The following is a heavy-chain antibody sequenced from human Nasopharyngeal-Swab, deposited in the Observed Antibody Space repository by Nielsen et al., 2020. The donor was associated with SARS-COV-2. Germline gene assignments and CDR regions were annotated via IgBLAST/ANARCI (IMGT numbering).Heavy chain of an antibody. CDR2: IYTSGST. CDR3: ARQSVCSWYYFDY. D-gene: IGHD6-13*01. J-gene: IGHJ4*02. V-gene: IGHV4-4*07. Sequence: SETLSLTCTASGGTISSYYWSWIRQPPGKGLEWIGRIYTSGSTNYNPSLKSRVTMSVDTSKNQFSLKLSSVTAADTAVYYCARQSVCSWYYFDYWGQGTLVTVSS. CDR1: GGTISSYY.